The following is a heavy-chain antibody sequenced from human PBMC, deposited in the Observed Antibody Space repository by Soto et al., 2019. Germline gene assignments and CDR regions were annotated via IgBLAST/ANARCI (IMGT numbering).Heavy chain of an antibody. J-gene: IGHJ4*02. V-gene: IGHV4-31*03. CDR2: IYYSGST. CDR1: GGSISSGGYY. CDR3: AIVPFNYYDRGGFDY. D-gene: IGHD3-22*01. Sequence: PSETLSLTCTVSGGSISSGGYYWSWICQHPGKGLEWIGYIYYSGSTYYNPSLKSRVTISGDTSKNQFSLKLRSVTAADTAVYYCAIVPFNYYDRGGFDYWGQGTLVIVSS.